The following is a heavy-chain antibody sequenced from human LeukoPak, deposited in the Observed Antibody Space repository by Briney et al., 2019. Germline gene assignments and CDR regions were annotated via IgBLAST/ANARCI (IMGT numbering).Heavy chain of an antibody. Sequence: GASVTVSCKASGYTFPSYDIHWLRQATAQGLAWLGWMNPNSGNTGYAQKFQGRVIVTMNTSISTAYMELSSLRSEDTAVYYCARARSGSYYIFDFWGQGTLVTVSS. V-gene: IGHV1-8*01. CDR2: MNPNSGNT. J-gene: IGHJ4*02. CDR1: GYTFPSYD. CDR3: ARARSGSYYIFDF. D-gene: IGHD1-26*01.